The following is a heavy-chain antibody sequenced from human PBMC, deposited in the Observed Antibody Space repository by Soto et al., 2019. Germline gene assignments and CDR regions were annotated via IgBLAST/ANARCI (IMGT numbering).Heavy chain of an antibody. CDR2: IYYSGST. J-gene: IGHJ3*02. V-gene: IGHV4-59*01. D-gene: IGHD3-10*01. CDR3: ARVWGGALDI. Sequence: PSETLSLTCAVYGGCISSYYWSWIRQPPGKGLEWIGYIYYSGSTNYNPSLKSRVTISVDTSKNQFSLKLSSVTAADTAVYYCARVWGGALDIWGQGTMVTVSS. CDR1: GGCISSYY.